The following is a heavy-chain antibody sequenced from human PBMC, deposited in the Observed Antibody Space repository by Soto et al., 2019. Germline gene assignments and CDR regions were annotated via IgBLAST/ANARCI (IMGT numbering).Heavy chain of an antibody. CDR1: GSTFSSYD. CDR2: ISPDGSNA. V-gene: IGHV3-30-3*01. CDR3: ARGPSHGAFDI. J-gene: IGHJ3*02. Sequence: QVQLVESGGDVVQPGRSLRLSCAASGSTFSSYDIHWVRQAPGKGLEWVAHISPDGSNAYYADSVKGRFTVSRDNAKNTVYLQMNSLRAEDAAVYDWARGPSHGAFDIGGQGTMVTVSS.